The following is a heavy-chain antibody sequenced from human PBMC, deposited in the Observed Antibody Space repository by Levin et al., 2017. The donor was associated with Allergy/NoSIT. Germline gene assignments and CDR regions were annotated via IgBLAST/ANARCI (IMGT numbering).Heavy chain of an antibody. CDR2: IKQDGSEK. V-gene: IGHV3-7*01. CDR3: AREGYYYDSSGYVGTHYFDY. CDR1: GFTFSSYW. D-gene: IGHD3-22*01. Sequence: SCAASGFTFSSYWMSWVRQAPGKGLEWVANIKQDGSEKYYVDSVKGRFTISRDNAKNSLYLQMNSLRAEDTAVYYCAREGYYYDSSGYVGTHYFDYWGQGTLVTVSS. J-gene: IGHJ4*02.